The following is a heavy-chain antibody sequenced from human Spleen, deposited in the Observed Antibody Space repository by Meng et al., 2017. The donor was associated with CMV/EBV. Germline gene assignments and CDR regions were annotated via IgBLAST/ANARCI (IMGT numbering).Heavy chain of an antibody. D-gene: IGHD1-26*01. CDR1: GYTYSKYV. CDR2: IRAYNGKA. V-gene: IGHV1-18*01. Sequence: ASVRVSCKAYGYTYSKYVISWVRQGPGQGFEWMGWIRAYNGKADYARKFQDRVSLTMDMSSTTVYLDLGSLTPDDTAIYYCATGTTWGQGALVTVSS. J-gene: IGHJ5*02. CDR3: ATGTT.